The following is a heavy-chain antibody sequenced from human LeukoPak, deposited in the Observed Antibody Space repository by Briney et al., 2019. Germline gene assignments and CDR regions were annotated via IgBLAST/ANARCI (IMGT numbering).Heavy chain of an antibody. CDR2: IYYSGST. V-gene: IGHV4-59*11. Sequence: SETLSLTCTVSGGSINSHYWSWIRQPPGKGLEWIGYIYYSGSTNYNPSLKSRVTISVDTSKNQFSLKLSSVTAADTAVYYCARREEGNYCSGGSCYSGGWFDPWGQGTLVTVSS. D-gene: IGHD2-15*01. CDR1: GGSINSHY. CDR3: ARREEGNYCSGGSCYSGGWFDP. J-gene: IGHJ5*02.